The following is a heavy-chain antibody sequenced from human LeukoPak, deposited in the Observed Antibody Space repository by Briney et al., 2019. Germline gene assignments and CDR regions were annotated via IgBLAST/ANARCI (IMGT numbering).Heavy chain of an antibody. Sequence: SEALSLTCTVSGGSIRSSSHHWGWIRQPPGKGLEWIGSFYYSGSTYYNPSLKSRVTISVDTSKNQFSLKLSSVTAADTAVYYCASYRGQPGYWGQGTLVTVSS. CDR2: FYYSGST. CDR3: ASYRGQPGY. CDR1: GGSIRSSSHH. V-gene: IGHV4-39*01. D-gene: IGHD3-10*01. J-gene: IGHJ4*02.